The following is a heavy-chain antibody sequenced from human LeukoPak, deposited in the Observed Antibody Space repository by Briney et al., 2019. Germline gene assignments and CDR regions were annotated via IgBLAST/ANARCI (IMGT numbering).Heavy chain of an antibody. Sequence: SETLSLTCDVSGDSISSSYWWTWVRQPPGKGLEWIGEIYQSGSTNYDSSLKSRVTISLDKSKNQFSLKLSSVTAADTAVYYCARGPFSDIVLMGFDPWGQGTLVTVSS. CDR2: IYQSGST. D-gene: IGHD2-8*01. V-gene: IGHV4-4*02. J-gene: IGHJ5*02. CDR1: GDSISSSYW. CDR3: ARGPFSDIVLMGFDP.